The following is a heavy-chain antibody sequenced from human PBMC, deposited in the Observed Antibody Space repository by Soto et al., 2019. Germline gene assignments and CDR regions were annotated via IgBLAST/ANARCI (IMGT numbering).Heavy chain of an antibody. D-gene: IGHD2-8*02. J-gene: IGHJ6*02. V-gene: IGHV5-10-1*01. CDR1: GYSFTTYW. CDR2: IDPSESYT. CDR3: ARLGWGIEAGGTNYSSYSGMDV. Sequence: GGSLKISCKGSGYSFTTYWINWVRQMPGGGVEWMGRIDPSESYTTYSPSFQGHVSISADKSTSTAYLQWSSLQASDTARYYCARLGWGIEAGGTNYSSYSGMDVWGQGTTATVPS.